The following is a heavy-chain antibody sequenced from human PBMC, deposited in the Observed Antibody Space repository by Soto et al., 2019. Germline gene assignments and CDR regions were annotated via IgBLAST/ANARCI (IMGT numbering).Heavy chain of an antibody. J-gene: IGHJ1*01. CDR2: TSYDGSDK. D-gene: IGHD3-16*01. Sequence: QVQLVESGGGVVQPGTSLRVSCVGSGFTFRRYVIHWVRQAPGKGLEWVALTSYDGSDKYYDDSVRGRFTISRDNSRNTVDLQMDSLRLEDPALYYCARWGTTGGLDVWGQGTLVSVS. CDR1: GFTFRRYV. CDR3: ARWGTTGGLDV. V-gene: IGHV3-30*19.